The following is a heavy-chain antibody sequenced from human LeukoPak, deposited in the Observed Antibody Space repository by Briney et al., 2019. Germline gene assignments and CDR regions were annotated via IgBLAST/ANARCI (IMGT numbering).Heavy chain of an antibody. CDR3: ARGHHPYYYDSSGYSCFDY. CDR2: ISYDGSNK. V-gene: IGHV3-30*03. CDR1: GFTFSSYG. Sequence: PGRSLRLSCAASGFTFSSYGMHWVRQAPGKGLEWVAVISYDGSNKYYADSVKGRFTISRDNSKNTLYLQMNSLRAEDTAVYYCARGHHPYYYDSSGYSCFDYWGQGTLVTVSS. J-gene: IGHJ4*02. D-gene: IGHD3-22*01.